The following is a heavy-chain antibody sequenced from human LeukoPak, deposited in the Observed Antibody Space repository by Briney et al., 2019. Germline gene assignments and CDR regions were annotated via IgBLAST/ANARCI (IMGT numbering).Heavy chain of an antibody. V-gene: IGHV4-59*01. CDR1: GGSLNSYY. CDR2: IYYLGST. CDR3: ARVRGGTFNHYFDS. Sequence: SETLSLTCTVSGGSLNSYYWTWIRQPPGRGLEWIGNIYYLGSTNYNPSLTSRVTISVDTSTNQFSLMMTSLTATDTAMYFCARVRGGTFNHYFDSWGPGTLVTVSS. D-gene: IGHD3-16*01. J-gene: IGHJ4*02.